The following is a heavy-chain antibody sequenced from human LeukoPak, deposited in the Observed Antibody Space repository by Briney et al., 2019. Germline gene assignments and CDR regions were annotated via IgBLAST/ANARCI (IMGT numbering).Heavy chain of an antibody. Sequence: QPGGSLRLSCAASGFTFTTYWTSWIRQAPGKGLEWVANINQDGTDKYYVDSVKGRFTFSRDNAQNSLYLQMSSLRVEDTAVYYCVTYSTGLYKGLEFWGQGTQVTVSS. J-gene: IGHJ4*02. CDR2: INQDGTDK. D-gene: IGHD2-8*02. CDR3: VTYSTGLYKGLEF. V-gene: IGHV3-7*03. CDR1: GFTFTTYW.